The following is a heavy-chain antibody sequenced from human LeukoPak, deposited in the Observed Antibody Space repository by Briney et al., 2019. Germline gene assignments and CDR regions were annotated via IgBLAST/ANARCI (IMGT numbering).Heavy chain of an antibody. CDR1: GGTFSSYA. CDR2: IIPILGIA. V-gene: IGHV1-69*04. CDR3: ARSSLGYCSGGSCYSEYYFDY. Sequence: SVKVSCKASGGTFSSYAISWVRQAPGQGLEGMGRIIPILGIANYAQKFQGRVTITADKSTSTAYMELSSLRSEDTAVYYCARSSLGYCSGGSCYSEYYFDYWGQGTLVTVSS. J-gene: IGHJ4*02. D-gene: IGHD2-15*01.